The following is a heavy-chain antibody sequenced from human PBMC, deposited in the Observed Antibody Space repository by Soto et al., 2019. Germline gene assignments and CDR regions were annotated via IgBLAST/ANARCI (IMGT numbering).Heavy chain of an antibody. CDR1: GYSFTSYL. CDR2: IYPGDSDT. J-gene: IGHJ3*02. Sequence: GASLKISCNGSGYSFTSYLIGWVRQMPGKGLEWMGIIYPGDSDTRYSPSFQGQVTISADKSISTAYLQWSSLKASDTAMYYCASPSDSSGPAGAFDIWGQGTMVTVSS. D-gene: IGHD3-22*01. V-gene: IGHV5-51*01. CDR3: ASPSDSSGPAGAFDI.